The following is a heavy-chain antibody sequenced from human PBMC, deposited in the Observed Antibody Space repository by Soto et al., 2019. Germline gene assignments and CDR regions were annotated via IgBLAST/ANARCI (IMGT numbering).Heavy chain of an antibody. V-gene: IGHV6-1*01. CDR3: ARGLFVLRFLHAFDI. CDR1: GDSVSSNGAA. Sequence: PTCVIAGDSVSSNGAAWNWIRQSPSRGLEWLGRTYYRSKWYNDYAVSVKSRITINPDTSKNQFSLQLNSVTPEDTAVYYCARGLFVLRFLHAFDIWGQGTMVTVSS. CDR2: TYYRSKWYN. J-gene: IGHJ3*02. D-gene: IGHD3-3*01.